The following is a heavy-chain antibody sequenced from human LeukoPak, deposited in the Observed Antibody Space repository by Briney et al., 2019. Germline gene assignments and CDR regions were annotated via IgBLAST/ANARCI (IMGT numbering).Heavy chain of an antibody. D-gene: IGHD3-22*01. CDR2: IRSKTDGGTT. CDR3: TTDYYDSSAYPLNFDY. V-gene: IGHV3-15*01. J-gene: IGHJ4*02. CDR1: GFSFNYAW. Sequence: PGGSLRLPCAASGFSFNYAWMSWVRQAPGKGLEWVGRIRSKTDGGTTDYAAPVRGRFTISRDDSKNTLYLQMNSLKTEDTAVYYCTTDYYDSSAYPLNFDYWGQGTLVTVSS.